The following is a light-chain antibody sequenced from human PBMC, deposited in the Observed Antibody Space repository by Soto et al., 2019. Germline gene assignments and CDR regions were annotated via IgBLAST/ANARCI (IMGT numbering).Light chain of an antibody. V-gene: IGKV1-39*01. J-gene: IGKJ4*01. Sequence: DIQMTQSPSSLSVFVGDRVTITCRASQSLSAYLAWCQQKPGKAPKLLIHAASRLETGVPSRFSGGGSGTDFTLTISSLQPEDFATYYCQQNFITPLTFGGGTKVEIK. CDR1: QSLSAY. CDR3: QQNFITPLT. CDR2: AAS.